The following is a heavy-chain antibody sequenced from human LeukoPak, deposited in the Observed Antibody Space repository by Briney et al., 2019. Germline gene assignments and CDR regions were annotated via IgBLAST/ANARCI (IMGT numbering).Heavy chain of an antibody. V-gene: IGHV4-34*01. CDR2: INHSGST. D-gene: IGHD6-19*01. CDR3: ARTGHIAVALLRSLGFDP. Sequence: SETLSLTCAVYGGSFSGYYWSWVRQPPGKGLEWIGEINHSGSTNYNPSLKSRVTIPVDTSKNQFSLKLSSVTAADTAVYYCARTGHIAVALLRSLGFDPWGQGTLVTVSS. CDR1: GGSFSGYY. J-gene: IGHJ5*02.